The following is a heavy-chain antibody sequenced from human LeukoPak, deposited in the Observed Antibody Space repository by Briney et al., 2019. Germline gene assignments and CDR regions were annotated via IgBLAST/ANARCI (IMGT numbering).Heavy chain of an antibody. CDR2: IYHSGST. D-gene: IGHD1-26*01. Sequence: SETLSLTCAVSGYSISSGYYWGWIRQPPGKGLEWIGSIYHSGSTYYNPPLKSRVTISVDTSKNQFSLKLSSVTAADTAVYYCARHSSRWELLVDYFDYWGQGTLVTVSS. J-gene: IGHJ4*02. V-gene: IGHV4-38-2*01. CDR1: GYSISSGYY. CDR3: ARHSSRWELLVDYFDY.